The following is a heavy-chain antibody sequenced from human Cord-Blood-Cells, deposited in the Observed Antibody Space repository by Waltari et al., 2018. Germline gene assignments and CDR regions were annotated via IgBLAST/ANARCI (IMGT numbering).Heavy chain of an antibody. J-gene: IGHJ5*02. Sequence: QLQLQESGPGLVKPSETLSLTCTVSGGSISSSSYYWGWIRQPPEKGLGWIGSIYYSGSTYYNPSLKSRVTISVDTSKNQFSRKLSSGTAADTAVYYCARHTRGGSPNWFDPWGQGTLVTVSS. CDR1: GGSISSSSYY. CDR3: ARHTRGGSPNWFDP. CDR2: IYYSGST. D-gene: IGHD2-2*01. V-gene: IGHV4-39*01.